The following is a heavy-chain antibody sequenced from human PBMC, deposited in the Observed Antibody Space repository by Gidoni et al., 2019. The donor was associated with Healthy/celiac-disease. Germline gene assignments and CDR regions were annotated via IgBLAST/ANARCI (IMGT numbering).Heavy chain of an antibody. J-gene: IGHJ4*02. CDR2: IYYSGRT. Sequence: QVQLQESGPGLVKPSETLSLTCTVSGGSISSYYWSWIRQPPGKGLEWIGYIYYSGRTNYNPSLKSRVTISVDTSKNQFSLKLSSVTAADTAVYYCARGQIGDYFDYWGQGTLVTVSS. V-gene: IGHV4-59*01. CDR1: GGSISSYY. CDR3: ARGQIGDYFDY. D-gene: IGHD3-16*01.